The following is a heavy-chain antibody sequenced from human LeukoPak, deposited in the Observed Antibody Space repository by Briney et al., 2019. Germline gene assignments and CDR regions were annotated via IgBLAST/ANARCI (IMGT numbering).Heavy chain of an antibody. V-gene: IGHV3-21*01. D-gene: IGHD3-10*01. CDR3: ARDARGYYYGSGSYYNFDY. CDR1: GFTFSSYS. Sequence: PGGSLRLSCAASGFTFSSYSMNWVRQAPGKGLEWVSSISSSSSYIYYADSVKGRCTISRDNAKNSLYLQMNSLRAEDTAVYYCARDARGYYYGSGSYYNFDYWGQGTLVTVSS. J-gene: IGHJ4*02. CDR2: ISSSSSYI.